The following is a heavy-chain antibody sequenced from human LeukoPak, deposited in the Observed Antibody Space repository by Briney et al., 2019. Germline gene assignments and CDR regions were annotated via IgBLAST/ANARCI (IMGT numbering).Heavy chain of an antibody. CDR3: ARDPQWLVQGDSQGAYEYYYYGMDV. CDR2: ISSSSSTI. J-gene: IGHJ6*02. D-gene: IGHD6-19*01. V-gene: IGHV3-48*04. Sequence: GGSLRLSCAASGFTFSSYSMNWVRQAPGKGLEWVSYISSSSSTIYYADSVKGRFTISRDNAKNSLYLQMNSLRAEDTAVYYCARDPQWLVQGDSQGAYEYYYYGMDVWGQGTTVTVSS. CDR1: GFTFSSYS.